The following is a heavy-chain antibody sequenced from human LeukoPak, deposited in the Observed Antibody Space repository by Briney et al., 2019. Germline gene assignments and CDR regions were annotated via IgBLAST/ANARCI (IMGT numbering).Heavy chain of an antibody. CDR3: AKEGYDLFFDY. Sequence: GGSLRLSCAASGFTVSSNFMSWVRQAPGKGLEWVSVIYSGGSTYYADSVKGRFTISRDNSKNTLYLQMNSLRAEDTAVYYCAKEGYDLFFDYWGQGTLVTVSS. CDR2: IYSGGST. D-gene: IGHD5-12*01. CDR1: GFTVSSNF. J-gene: IGHJ4*02. V-gene: IGHV3-53*01.